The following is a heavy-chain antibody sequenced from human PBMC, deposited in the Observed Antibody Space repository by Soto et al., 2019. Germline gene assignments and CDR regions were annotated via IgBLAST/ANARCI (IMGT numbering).Heavy chain of an antibody. J-gene: IGHJ4*02. CDR2: INHSGST. V-gene: IGHV4-34*01. CDR3: ARAIAVAGTRKYFY. D-gene: IGHD6-19*01. CDR1: GVSFSGYY. Sequence: QVQLQQWGAGLLKPSETLSLTCAVYGVSFSGYYWSWIRQPPGKGLEWIGEINHSGSTNYNPSLKSRVTISVDTSKNQFSLKLSSVTAADTAVYYCARAIAVAGTRKYFYWGQGTLVTVSS.